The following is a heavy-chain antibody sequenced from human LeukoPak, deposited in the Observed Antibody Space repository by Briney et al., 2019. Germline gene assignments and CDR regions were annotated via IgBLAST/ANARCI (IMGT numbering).Heavy chain of an antibody. CDR1: GYTFTSYA. CDR2: INTNTGNP. CDR3: ARDPPGYSSSWADAFDI. V-gene: IGHV7-4-1*02. J-gene: IGHJ3*02. Sequence: ASVKVSCKASGYTFTSYAMNWVRQAPGQGLEWMGWINTNTGNPTYAQGFTGRFVFSLATSVSTAYLQISSLKAEDTAVYYCARDPPGYSSSWADAFDIWGQGTMVTVSS. D-gene: IGHD6-13*01.